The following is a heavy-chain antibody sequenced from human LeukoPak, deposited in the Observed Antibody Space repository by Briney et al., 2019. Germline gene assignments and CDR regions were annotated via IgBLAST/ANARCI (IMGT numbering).Heavy chain of an antibody. D-gene: IGHD5-12*01. CDR2: IYYSGST. CDR1: GGSISSSSYY. CDR3: ARAGPDYHFDY. V-gene: IGHV4-61*05. Sequence: PSETLSLTCTVSGGSISSSSYYWGWIRQPPGKGLEWIGYIYYSGSTNYNPSLKSRVTISVDTSKNQFSLKLSSVTAAGTAVYYCARAGPDYHFDYWGQGTLVTVSS. J-gene: IGHJ4*02.